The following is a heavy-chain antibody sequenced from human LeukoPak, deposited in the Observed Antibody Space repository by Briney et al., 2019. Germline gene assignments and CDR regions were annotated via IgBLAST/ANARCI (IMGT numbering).Heavy chain of an antibody. D-gene: IGHD3-22*01. J-gene: IGHJ4*02. V-gene: IGHV1-3*03. Sequence: APLKVSCKASGYTFTSYAMHWVRQAPGQRVEWMGWINAGNGNTKYSQEFQGRVTITRDTSASTAYMELSSLRSEDMAVYYCARALTYYYESSGAFDYWGQGTLVTVSS. CDR3: ARALTYYYESSGAFDY. CDR2: INAGNGNT. CDR1: GYTFTSYA.